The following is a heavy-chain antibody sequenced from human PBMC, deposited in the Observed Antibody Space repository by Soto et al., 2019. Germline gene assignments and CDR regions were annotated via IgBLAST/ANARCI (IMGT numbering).Heavy chain of an antibody. J-gene: IGHJ6*02. V-gene: IGHV3-21*04. D-gene: IGHD3-10*01. Sequence: GGSLRLSCAASGFTFSSYSMNWVRQAPGKGLEWVSSISSSSSYIYYADPVNGRFTISRDNAKNSLYLQINRLRVEDTALYYWASPWHYYGSASSSFGGHYYGTDVWGQRTTVPVSS. CDR3: ASPWHYYGSASSSFGGHYYGTDV. CDR2: ISSSSSYI. CDR1: GFTFSSYS.